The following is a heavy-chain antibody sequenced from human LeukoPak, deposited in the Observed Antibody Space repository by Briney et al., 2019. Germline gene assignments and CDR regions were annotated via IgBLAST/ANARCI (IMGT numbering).Heavy chain of an antibody. CDR3: ARSAANIVGAYYADY. J-gene: IGHJ4*02. CDR1: GFTFSSYG. CDR2: IRYDGSNK. D-gene: IGHD1-26*01. V-gene: IGHV3-30*02. Sequence: GGSLRLSCAASGFTFSSYGMHWVRQAPGKGLEWVAFIRYDGSNKYYADSVKGRFTISRDNSKNTLYLQMNSLRAEDTAVYYCARSAANIVGAYYADYWGQGTLVTVSS.